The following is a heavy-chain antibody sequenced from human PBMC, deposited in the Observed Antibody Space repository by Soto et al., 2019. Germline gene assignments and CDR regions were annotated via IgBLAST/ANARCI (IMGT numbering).Heavy chain of an antibody. Sequence: GASVKVSCKASGFTFTSSAVQWVRQARGQRLEWIGWIVVGSGNTNYAQKFQERVTITRDMSTSTAYMELSSLRSEDTAVYYCAAERHDFWSGYYFDYWGQGTLVTVSS. V-gene: IGHV1-58*01. D-gene: IGHD3-3*01. J-gene: IGHJ4*02. CDR3: AAERHDFWSGYYFDY. CDR2: IVVGSGNT. CDR1: GFTFTSSA.